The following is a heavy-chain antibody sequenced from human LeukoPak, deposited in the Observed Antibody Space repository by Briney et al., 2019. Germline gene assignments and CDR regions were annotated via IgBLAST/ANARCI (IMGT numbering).Heavy chain of an antibody. CDR2: ISRSSSYI. CDR3: ARRTYYYDSSGQYYYYYMDV. J-gene: IGHJ6*03. V-gene: IGHV3-21*01. CDR1: GFTFSSYS. Sequence: GGSLRPSCAASGFTFSSYSMNWVRQAPGKGLEWVSSISRSSSYIYYADSVKGRFTISRDNAKNSLYLQMNSLRAEDTAVYYCARRTYYYDSSGQYYYYYMDVWGKGTTVTVSS. D-gene: IGHD3-22*01.